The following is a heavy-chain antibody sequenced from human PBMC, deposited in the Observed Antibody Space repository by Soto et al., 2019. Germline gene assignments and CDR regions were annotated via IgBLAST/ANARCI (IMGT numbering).Heavy chain of an antibody. CDR1: GGSISSGGYY. Sequence: PSETLSLTCTVSGGSISSGGYYWSWIRQHPGKGLEWIGYIYYIGSTYYNPSLKSRVTISVDTSKNQISLNLRSVTAADTAVYYCARDREHSFGLTYAIWVQGTMVTVSS. CDR3: ARDREHSFGLTYAI. CDR2: IYYIGST. J-gene: IGHJ3*02. D-gene: IGHD3-3*01. V-gene: IGHV4-31*03.